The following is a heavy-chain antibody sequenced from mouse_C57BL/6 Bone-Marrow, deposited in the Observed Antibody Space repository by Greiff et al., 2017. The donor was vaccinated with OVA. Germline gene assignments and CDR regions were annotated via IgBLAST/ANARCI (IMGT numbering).Heavy chain of an antibody. D-gene: IGHD2-2*01. CDR1: GYTFTSYG. J-gene: IGHJ1*03. CDR3: ARLWLLWYFDV. V-gene: IGHV1-81*01. CDR2: IYPRSGNT. Sequence: LVESGAELARPGASVKLSCKASGYTFTSYGISWVKQRTGQGLEWIGEIYPRSGNTYYNEKFKGKATLTADKSSSTAYMELRSLTSEDSAVYFCARLWLLWYFDVWGTGTTVTVSS.